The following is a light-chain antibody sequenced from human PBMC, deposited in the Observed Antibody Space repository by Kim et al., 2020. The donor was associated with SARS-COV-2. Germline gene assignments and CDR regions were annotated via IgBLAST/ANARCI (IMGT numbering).Light chain of an antibody. Sequence: ASVGDRVTITCRASQGISCWFAWYQQGTGTTPKVLIYDASVVESGVPSRFSARGAGTEFTLTISTLQPDDSATFYCQQYDSREFTFGQGTKLEI. CDR2: DAS. CDR1: QGISCW. CDR3: QQYDSREFT. J-gene: IGKJ2*01. V-gene: IGKV1-5*01.